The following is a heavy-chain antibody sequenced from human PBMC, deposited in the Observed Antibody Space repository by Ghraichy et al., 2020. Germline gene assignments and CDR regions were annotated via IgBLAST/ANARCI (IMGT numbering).Heavy chain of an antibody. Sequence: SETLSLTCTISGGSISSSSYYWGWVRQPPGKGLEWIGIVYYSGSTYYNPSLKSLVTMSVDTSNNQFSLKMDSVTAADRAVYYCARHWEASFYYYYYMDVWGKGTKVNVSS. CDR3: ARHWEASFYYYYYMDV. CDR1: GGSISSSSYY. V-gene: IGHV4-39*01. CDR2: VYYSGST. D-gene: IGHD1-26*01. J-gene: IGHJ6*03.